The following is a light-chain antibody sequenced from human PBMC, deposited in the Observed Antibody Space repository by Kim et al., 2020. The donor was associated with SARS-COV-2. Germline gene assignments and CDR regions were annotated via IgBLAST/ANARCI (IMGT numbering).Light chain of an antibody. V-gene: IGLV6-57*03. Sequence: KKVPTSSTPSSGDGASDYVHQYQQRPGSDATTVIYEANHSPSGGPDRFSCSFDSSSNSASLTISGLKTEDEGDYYCQSYDSGNLWVFGGGTQLTVL. J-gene: IGLJ3*02. CDR1: SGDGASDY. CDR2: EAN. CDR3: QSYDSGNLWV.